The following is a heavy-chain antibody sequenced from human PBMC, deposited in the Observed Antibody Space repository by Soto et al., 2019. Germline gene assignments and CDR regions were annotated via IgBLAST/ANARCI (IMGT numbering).Heavy chain of an antibody. D-gene: IGHD6-13*01. CDR2: ISGSGGST. V-gene: IGHV3-23*01. CDR3: ARFSLSWYDAFEI. J-gene: IGHJ3*02. Sequence: EVQLLESGGGLVQPGGSLRLSCAASGFTFRSHAMSWVRQAQGKGLEWVSAISGSGGSTYYADSVKGRFTISRDNSKNTLYLQMNSLRAEDTAVYYCARFSLSWYDAFEIWGQGTMVTVSS. CDR1: GFTFRSHA.